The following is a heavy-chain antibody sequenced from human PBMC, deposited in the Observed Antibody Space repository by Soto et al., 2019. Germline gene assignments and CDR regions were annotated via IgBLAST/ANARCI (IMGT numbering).Heavy chain of an antibody. CDR1: GGSISSYY. Sequence: SETLSLTCTVSGGSISSYYWSWIRQPPGKGLEWIGYIYYSGSTNYNPSLKSRVTISVDTSKNQFSLKLSSVTAADTAVYYWAGVQDYSYYYWDFGGKGTRVTVPS. J-gene: IGHJ6*03. CDR3: AGVQDYSYYYWDF. V-gene: IGHV4-59*01. CDR2: IYYSGST.